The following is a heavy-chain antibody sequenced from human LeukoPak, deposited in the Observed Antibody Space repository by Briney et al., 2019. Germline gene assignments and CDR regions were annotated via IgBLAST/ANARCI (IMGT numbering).Heavy chain of an antibody. V-gene: IGHV3-64*02. CDR2: ISGSGDGT. D-gene: IGHD3-10*01. Sequence: PGGSLRLSCAASGFTFSGYSMHWVRQAPGKGLEDVAYISGSGDGTEYADSVGGRFTISRDNSKTTLFLQMGSLRAEDMAVYYCARQKGSGANWFDHWGQGTLVTVSS. CDR1: GFTFSGYS. J-gene: IGHJ5*02. CDR3: ARQKGSGANWFDH.